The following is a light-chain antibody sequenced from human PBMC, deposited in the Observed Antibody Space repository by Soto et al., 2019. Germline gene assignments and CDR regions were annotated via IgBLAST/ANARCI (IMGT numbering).Light chain of an antibody. Sequence: QAVVTQPASVSGSPGQSITISCTGTGSDIGGYKYVSWYRQYPGKAPKMIIFEVSNRPSGVSDRFSGSKSGNTASLTIAGLQAEDEADYYCSSYTSSVTYIFGTGTKLTVL. CDR2: EVS. CDR1: GSDIGGYKY. CDR3: SSYTSSVTYI. J-gene: IGLJ1*01. V-gene: IGLV2-14*01.